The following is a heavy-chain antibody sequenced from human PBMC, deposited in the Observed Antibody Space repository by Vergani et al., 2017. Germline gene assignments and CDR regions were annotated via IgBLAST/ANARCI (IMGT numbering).Heavy chain of an antibody. CDR1: GGSISSYY. V-gene: IGHV4-59*01. J-gene: IGHJ3*02. CDR2: IYYSGST. D-gene: IGHD3-10*01. Sequence: QVQLQESGPGLVKPSETLSLTCTVSGGSISSYYWSWIRQPPGKGLEWIGYIYYSGSTNYNPSLKSRVTISVDTSKNQFSLKLSSVTAADTAVYYCARARGSGSYYNRRAFDIWGQGTMVTVSS. CDR3: ARARGSGSYYNRRAFDI.